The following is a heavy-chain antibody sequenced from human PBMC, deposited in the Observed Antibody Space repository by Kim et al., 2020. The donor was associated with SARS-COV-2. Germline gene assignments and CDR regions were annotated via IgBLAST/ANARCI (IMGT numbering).Heavy chain of an antibody. CDR1: GFTFSSYS. D-gene: IGHD1-20*01. Sequence: GGSLRLSCAASGFTFSSYSMNWVRQAPGKGLEWVSSISSSSSYIYYADSVKGRFTISRDNAKNSLYLQMNSLRAEDTAVYYCARLLTYNWNQGAWFDPWGQGTLVTVSS. CDR3: ARLLTYNWNQGAWFDP. J-gene: IGHJ5*02. CDR2: ISSSSSYI. V-gene: IGHV3-21*01.